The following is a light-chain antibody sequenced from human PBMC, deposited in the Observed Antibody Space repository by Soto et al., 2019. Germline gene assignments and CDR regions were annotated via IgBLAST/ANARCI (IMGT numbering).Light chain of an antibody. CDR2: GAS. Sequence: EIVMTQSPATLSVSPGERATLSCRASQSVSSNLAWYQQKPGQAPRLLIYGASTRATGIPARFSGSGSGTEFTLTISSLQSEDFAVYYCQHYGTWPLTFGGGTKVESK. CDR3: QHYGTWPLT. V-gene: IGKV3-15*01. CDR1: QSVSSN. J-gene: IGKJ4*01.